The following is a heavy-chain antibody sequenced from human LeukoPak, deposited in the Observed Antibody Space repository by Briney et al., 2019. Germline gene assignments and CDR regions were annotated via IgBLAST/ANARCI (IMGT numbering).Heavy chain of an antibody. CDR3: ASNAEDYYYYGMDV. Sequence: ASVKVSCKASGYTFTNYSFTWVRLAPGQGLEWVGWISAYNGDTNYAQKLQDRVTMTTDTSTSTVYMELRSLRSDDTAVYYCASNAEDYYYYGMDVWGQGTTVTVSS. V-gene: IGHV1-18*01. D-gene: IGHD2-8*01. J-gene: IGHJ6*02. CDR2: ISAYNGDT. CDR1: GYTFTNYS.